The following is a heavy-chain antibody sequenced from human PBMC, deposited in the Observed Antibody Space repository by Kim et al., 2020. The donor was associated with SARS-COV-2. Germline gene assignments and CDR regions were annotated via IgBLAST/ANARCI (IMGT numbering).Heavy chain of an antibody. D-gene: IGHD2-2*01. CDR3: GKINSASCYASADY. CDR1: GFTFSNYA. V-gene: IGHV3-23*01. Sequence: GGSLRLSCTASGFTFSNYAMSWVRQAPGKGLEWVSAISGNSGSTFYANSVKGRFTISRDNSKNMLYLEMNSLGADDTAVYYCGKINSASCYASADYWGQG. CDR2: ISGNSGST. J-gene: IGHJ4*02.